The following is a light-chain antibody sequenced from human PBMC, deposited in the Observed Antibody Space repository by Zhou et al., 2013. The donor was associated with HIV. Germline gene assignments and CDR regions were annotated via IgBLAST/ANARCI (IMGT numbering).Light chain of an antibody. CDR2: DAS. J-gene: IGKJ1*01. V-gene: IGKV1-33*01. CDR3: QQYDTYPRA. CDR1: QDISNY. Sequence: DIQMTQSPSSLSASVGDRVTITCQASQDISNYLNWYQQKPGKAPKLLIYDASNLETGVPSRFSGSGSGTDFTFTISSLQPEDFATYYCQQYDTYPRAFGQGTKVEIK.